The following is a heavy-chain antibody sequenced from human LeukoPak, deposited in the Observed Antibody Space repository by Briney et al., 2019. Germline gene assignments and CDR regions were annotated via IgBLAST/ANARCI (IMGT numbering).Heavy chain of an antibody. CDR3: AREGLRNWFDL. J-gene: IGHJ5*02. Sequence: PSETLSLTCTVSGGSISSYYWSWIRQPPGKGREWIGYIYYSGSTNYNPSLKSRGTISVDTSKNQFSLKLSSVTAADTAVYYCAREGLRNWFDLWGQGTLVTVSS. D-gene: IGHD5-12*01. V-gene: IGHV4-59*01. CDR1: GGSISSYY. CDR2: IYYSGST.